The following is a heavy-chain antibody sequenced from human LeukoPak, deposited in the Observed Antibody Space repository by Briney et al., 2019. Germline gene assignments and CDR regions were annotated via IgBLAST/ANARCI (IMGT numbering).Heavy chain of an antibody. D-gene: IGHD3-16*01. CDR3: ARVNVCPRCHFDY. CDR1: GFTFSSYW. J-gene: IGHJ4*02. V-gene: IGHV3-74*01. CDR2: ISTDGSSA. Sequence: GGSLRLSCAASGFTFSSYWMHWVRQAPGKGLVWVSRISTDGSSAIYADSEKGRFTISRDNAKNTLYLQMNSLRAEDTAVYYCARVNVCPRCHFDYWGQGALVTVSS.